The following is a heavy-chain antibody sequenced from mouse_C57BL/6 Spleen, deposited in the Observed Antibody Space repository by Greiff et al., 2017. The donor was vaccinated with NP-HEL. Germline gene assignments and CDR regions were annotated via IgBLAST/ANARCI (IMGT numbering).Heavy chain of an antibody. CDR2: IYPGSGNT. J-gene: IGHJ2*01. CDR1: GYTFTDYY. CDR3: ARTYDSYFDY. D-gene: IGHD2-4*01. V-gene: IGHV1-76*01. Sequence: QVQLKESGAELVRPGASVKLSCKASGYTFTDYYINWVKQRPGQGLEWIARIYPGSGNTYYNEKFKGKATLTAEKSSSTAYMQLSSLTSEDSAVYFCARTYDSYFDYWGQGTTLTVSS.